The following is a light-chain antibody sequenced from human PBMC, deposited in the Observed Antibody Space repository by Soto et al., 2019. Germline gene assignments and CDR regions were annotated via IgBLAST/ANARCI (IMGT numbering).Light chain of an antibody. Sequence: QSALTQPASVSGSPGQSITISCTGTSSDVGGYNYVSWYQQHTGKAPKLMIYDVSNRPSGASNRFSGSKSGNTASLTISGLQAEDEADYYCSSYTISSTVLFGGGTKVTVL. V-gene: IGLV2-14*01. CDR1: SSDVGGYNY. CDR3: SSYTISSTVL. CDR2: DVS. J-gene: IGLJ2*01.